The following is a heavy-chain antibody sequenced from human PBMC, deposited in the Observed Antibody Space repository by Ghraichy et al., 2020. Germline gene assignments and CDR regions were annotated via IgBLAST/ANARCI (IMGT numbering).Heavy chain of an antibody. CDR2: IIPIFGTA. CDR1: GGTFSSYA. V-gene: IGHV1-69*13. J-gene: IGHJ6*02. Sequence: SVKVSCKASGGTFSSYAISWVRQAPGQGLEWMGGIIPIFGTANYAQKFQGRVTITADESTSTAYMELSSLRSEDTAVYYCARGGTSLLDYYYGMDVWGQGTTVTVSS. CDR3: ARGGTSLLDYYYGMDV. D-gene: IGHD2-2*01.